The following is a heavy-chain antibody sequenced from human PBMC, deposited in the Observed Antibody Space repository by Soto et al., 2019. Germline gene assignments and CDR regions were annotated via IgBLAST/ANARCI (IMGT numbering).Heavy chain of an antibody. CDR2: ISAYNGNT. Sequence: ASVKVSCKASGYTFTSYGISWVRQAPGQGLEWMGWISAYNGNTNNAQKLKSIFTMTTDTSTSTAYMELMSLSSDDTALYYCAREFLLVPAAIFAGAYYYYYGMDVWGQGTTVTVSS. CDR3: AREFLLVPAAIFAGAYYYYYGMDV. V-gene: IGHV1-18*01. CDR1: GYTFTSYG. D-gene: IGHD2-2*01. J-gene: IGHJ6*02.